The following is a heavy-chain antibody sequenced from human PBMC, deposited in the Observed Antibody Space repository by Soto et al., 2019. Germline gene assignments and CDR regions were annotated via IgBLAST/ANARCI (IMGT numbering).Heavy chain of an antibody. Sequence: PGGSLRLSCAASGFSFSSYAMHCVRQAPGKGLEWVAVISYDGSNKYYADSVKGRYTISRDNSKNTLYLQMNSLRAEDTAVYYCAKDRRYCTNGVCYSGDYNYNIDVWGQGTTVTVSS. CDR3: AKDRRYCTNGVCYSGDYNYNIDV. V-gene: IGHV3-30*18. D-gene: IGHD2-8*01. CDR1: GFSFSSYA. J-gene: IGHJ6*02. CDR2: ISYDGSNK.